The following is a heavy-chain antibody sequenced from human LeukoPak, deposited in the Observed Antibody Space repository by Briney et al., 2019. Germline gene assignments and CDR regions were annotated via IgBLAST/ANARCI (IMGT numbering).Heavy chain of an antibody. Sequence: SETLSLTCAVSGGSISSGGYSWSRIRQPPGKGLEWIGYIYHSGSTYYNPSLKSRVTISVARSKNQFSLKLSSVTAADTAVYYCARGLANDYYSGIDVWGKGTTVTVSS. J-gene: IGHJ6*04. CDR1: GGSISSGGYS. D-gene: IGHD4/OR15-4a*01. V-gene: IGHV4-30-2*01. CDR3: ARGLANDYYSGIDV. CDR2: IYHSGST.